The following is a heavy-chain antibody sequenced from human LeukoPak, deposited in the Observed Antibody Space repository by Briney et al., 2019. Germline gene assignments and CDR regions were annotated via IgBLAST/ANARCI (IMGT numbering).Heavy chain of an antibody. V-gene: IGHV4-4*02. Sequence: PSETLSLTCAVSGGSISSSNWWSWVRQPPGKGLEWIGEIYHSGSTNYNPSLKSRVTISVDKSKNQFSLKLSSVTAADTAVYYCARDLNHFYYGSGSYQEYFQHWGQGTLVTVSS. CDR3: ARDLNHFYYGSGSYQEYFQH. CDR2: IYHSGST. CDR1: GGSISSSNW. J-gene: IGHJ1*01. D-gene: IGHD3-10*01.